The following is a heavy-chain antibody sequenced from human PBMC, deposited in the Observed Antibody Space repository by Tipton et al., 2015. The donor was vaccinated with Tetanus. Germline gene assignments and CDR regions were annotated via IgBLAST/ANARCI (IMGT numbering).Heavy chain of an antibody. V-gene: IGHV1-18*01. D-gene: IGHD1-26*01. J-gene: IGHJ4*02. CDR1: GYSFTNHG. CDR2: ISAYSGNT. CDR3: ARARWQSGGPYYFDY. Sequence: QLVQSGPEVKKPGASVKVSCKASGYSFTNHGFSWVRQAPGQGLEWMGWISAYSGNTKYPQKLQGRVTMTTDTSTSTAYMELRSLRSDDTAVYYCARARWQSGGPYYFDYWGQGIMVTVSS.